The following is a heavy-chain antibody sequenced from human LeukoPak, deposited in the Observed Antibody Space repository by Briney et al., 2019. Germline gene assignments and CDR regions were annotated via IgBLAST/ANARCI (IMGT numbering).Heavy chain of an antibody. Sequence: ASVRVSCQASGYIFTDYVMHWVRPAPGQGLEWMGWIYTNTGVTRESQKFHGRVTLTRDTSISTAYLELSSLTSDDTAVYYCARDLEGDLGTITDYWGQGSLVSVS. CDR1: GYIFTDYV. CDR3: ARDLEGDLGTITDY. CDR2: IYTNTGVT. J-gene: IGHJ4*02. D-gene: IGHD3-10*01. V-gene: IGHV1-2*02.